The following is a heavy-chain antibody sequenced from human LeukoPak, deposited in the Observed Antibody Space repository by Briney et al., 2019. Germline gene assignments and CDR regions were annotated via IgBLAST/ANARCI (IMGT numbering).Heavy chain of an antibody. CDR1: GFSFSSYE. Sequence: GGSLRLSCAASGFSFSSYEMNWVRQATGKGLEWVSNISPSGSTKYYADSVKGRFTVSRDNAKNSLYLQMNSLRAGDTGVYYCTKLAAASADSWGQGTLVTVSS. CDR2: ISPSGSTK. V-gene: IGHV3-48*03. J-gene: IGHJ4*02. CDR3: TKLAAASADS. D-gene: IGHD6-25*01.